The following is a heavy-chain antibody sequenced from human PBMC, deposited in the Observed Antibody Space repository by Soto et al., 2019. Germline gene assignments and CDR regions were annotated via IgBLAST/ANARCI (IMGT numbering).Heavy chain of an antibody. CDR2: VNSKSGGT. J-gene: IGHJ4*02. Sequence: ASVKVSCKTSGYTFTDYYLHWVRQAPGQGLEWMGWVNSKSGGTNYAQKFQGRVSMTRDTSLNTAYMDLNSLSSDDTDVYYCARQQSPTGYSGKWFDFDYWGLGTLVTVSS. CDR1: GYTFTDYY. D-gene: IGHD1-26*01. V-gene: IGHV1-2*02. CDR3: ARQQSPTGYSGKWFDFDY.